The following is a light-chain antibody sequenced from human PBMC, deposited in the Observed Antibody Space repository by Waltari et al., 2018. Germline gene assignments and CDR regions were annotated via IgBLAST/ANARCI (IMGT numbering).Light chain of an antibody. CDR3: MQGSHWPWT. CDR1: QSLVSSDGNTY. CDR2: RVS. V-gene: IGKV2-30*01. J-gene: IGKJ1*01. Sequence: DVVMTQSPLSLPVTLGQPATISCRSSQSLVSSDGNTYFNWFQQRPGQSPRRLFYRVSSRDSGVPDRFSGSGAGSDFSLRISRVEAEDVGVYYCMQGSHWPWTFGQGTKVEIK.